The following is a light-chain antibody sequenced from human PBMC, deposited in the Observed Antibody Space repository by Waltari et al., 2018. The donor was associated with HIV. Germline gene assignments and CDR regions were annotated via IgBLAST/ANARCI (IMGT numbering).Light chain of an antibody. J-gene: IGKJ4*01. CDR3: MQALQTPLT. CDR1: QSLLHGNGYNY. Sequence: DIVMTQSPLSLPVTPGEPASISSRSSQSLLHGNGYNYLDWYLQKPGQSPQLLIYLGSNRASGVPDKFSGSGSGTDFTLKISRVEAEDVGVYYCMQALQTPLTFGGGTKVEIK. CDR2: LGS. V-gene: IGKV2-28*01.